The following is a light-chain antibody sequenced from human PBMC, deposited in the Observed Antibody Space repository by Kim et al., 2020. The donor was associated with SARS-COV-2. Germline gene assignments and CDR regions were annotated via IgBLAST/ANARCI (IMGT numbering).Light chain of an antibody. CDR3: QQRTSRRTVT. Sequence: EIVLTQSPATLSLSPGERATLSCRASQGISSYLAWYQQKPGQAPRLLIYDASNRATGIPARFSGSGSGTDFTLTISSLEPEDFAVYYCQQRTSRRTVTFGEGTKVDIK. CDR1: QGISSY. J-gene: IGKJ4*01. V-gene: IGKV3-11*01. CDR2: DAS.